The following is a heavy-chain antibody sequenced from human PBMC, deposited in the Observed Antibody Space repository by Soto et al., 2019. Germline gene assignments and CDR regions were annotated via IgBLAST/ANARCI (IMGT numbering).Heavy chain of an antibody. CDR3: ASHPLAARPIWFDP. V-gene: IGHV3-48*03. CDR1: GFTFSSYE. D-gene: IGHD6-6*01. CDR2: ISSSGSTI. Sequence: GGSLRLSCAASGFTFSSYEMNWVRQAPGKGLEWVSYISSSGSTIYYADSVKGRFTISRDNAKNSLYLQMNSLRAEDPAVYYCASHPLAARPIWFDPWGQGTLVTVSS. J-gene: IGHJ5*02.